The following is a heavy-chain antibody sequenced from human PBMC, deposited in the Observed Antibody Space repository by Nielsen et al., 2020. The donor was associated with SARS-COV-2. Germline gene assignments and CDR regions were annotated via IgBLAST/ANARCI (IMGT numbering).Heavy chain of an antibody. Sequence: RQAPGKGLEWIGYIYYSGSTYYNPSLKSRVTISVDTSKNQFSLRLSSVTAADTAVYYCARENTMIVVKAFDIWGQGTMVTVSS. CDR2: IYYSGST. V-gene: IGHV4-30-4*07. CDR3: ARENTMIVVKAFDI. D-gene: IGHD3-22*01. J-gene: IGHJ3*02.